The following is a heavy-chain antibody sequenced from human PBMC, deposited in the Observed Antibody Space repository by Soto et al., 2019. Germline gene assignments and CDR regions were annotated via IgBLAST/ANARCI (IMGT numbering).Heavy chain of an antibody. D-gene: IGHD3-16*01. CDR2: ISGSGRTT. Sequence: EVQLLESGGGLVQPGGSLRLSCAASGFTFGSYAMYWLRQAPGRGLECVSFISGSGRTTYYADSVKGRFTVSRDNSKNTLYLQMNSLRAEDTALYYCAKFRGPSYSYYSMDVWGKGTTVTVSS. J-gene: IGHJ6*03. CDR1: GFTFGSYA. V-gene: IGHV3-23*01. CDR3: AKFRGPSYSYYSMDV.